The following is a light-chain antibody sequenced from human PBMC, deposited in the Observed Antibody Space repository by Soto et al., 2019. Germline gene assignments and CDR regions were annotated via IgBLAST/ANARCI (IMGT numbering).Light chain of an antibody. J-gene: IGLJ3*02. Sequence: QSALTQPPSVSAAPRQKVTISCSGSSSNIGNNDVAWYQQLPGTAPKLLIFDNDKRPSGIPDRFSGSKSGTSATLGITGLQTGDEADYYCGTWDGSLSAAVFGGGTKLTVL. V-gene: IGLV1-51*01. CDR2: DND. CDR3: GTWDGSLSAAV. CDR1: SSNIGNND.